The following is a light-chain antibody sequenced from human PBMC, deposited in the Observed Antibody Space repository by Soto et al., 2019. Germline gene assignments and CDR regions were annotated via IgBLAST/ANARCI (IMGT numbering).Light chain of an antibody. CDR3: CSFADFTYV. J-gene: IGLJ1*01. CDR1: SSDIGSYDL. V-gene: IGLV2-23*02. CDR2: EVT. Sequence: LTQPASVSLSPWPSVTISCTGTSSDIGSYDLVSWYQQHPGTAPKLIIYEVTKRPSGVSTRFSGSKSGNTASLTISGLQAVEEADYYCCSFADFTYVFGTGPKVTVL.